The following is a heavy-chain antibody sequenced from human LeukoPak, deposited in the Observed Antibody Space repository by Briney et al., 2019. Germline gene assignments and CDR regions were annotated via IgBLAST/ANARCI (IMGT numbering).Heavy chain of an antibody. J-gene: IGHJ6*03. CDR2: ISSSGSYR. Sequence: PGGSLRLSCAASGFIFSNYWMTWVRHAPGKGLEWVSSISSSGSYRYYADSVKGRFTLSRDNAKNSLYLQMNSLRAEDTAVYFCARDQTYCSSTTCAYYYMDVWGKGTTVTVSS. CDR1: GFIFSNYW. D-gene: IGHD2-2*01. CDR3: ARDQTYCSSTTCAYYYMDV. V-gene: IGHV3-21*01.